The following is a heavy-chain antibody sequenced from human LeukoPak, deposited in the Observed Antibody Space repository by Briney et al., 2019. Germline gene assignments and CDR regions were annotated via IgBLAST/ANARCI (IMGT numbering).Heavy chain of an antibody. Sequence: GGTLRLSCAASGFTFSSYGMSWVRQAPGKGLEWVSAISGSGGSTYYADSVKGRFTISRDNSKNTLYLQMNSLRAEDTAVYYCAKDQYGSGRGMDVWGKGTTVTISS. D-gene: IGHD3-10*01. CDR3: AKDQYGSGRGMDV. V-gene: IGHV3-23*01. J-gene: IGHJ6*04. CDR1: GFTFSSYG. CDR2: ISGSGGST.